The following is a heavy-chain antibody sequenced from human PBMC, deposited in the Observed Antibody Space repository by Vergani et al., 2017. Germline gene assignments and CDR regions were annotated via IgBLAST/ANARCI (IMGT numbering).Heavy chain of an antibody. Sequence: EVQLVESGGGLVQPGGSLRLSCAASGFTFGSYWMSWVRQAPGKGLEWVANIKQDGSEKYYVDSVKGRFTISRDNAKNSRYLQMNSLRAEDTAVYYCARALWGYYADFDYWGQGTLVTVSS. V-gene: IGHV3-7*01. J-gene: IGHJ4*02. CDR2: IKQDGSEK. CDR3: ARALWGYYADFDY. D-gene: IGHD3-22*01. CDR1: GFTFGSYW.